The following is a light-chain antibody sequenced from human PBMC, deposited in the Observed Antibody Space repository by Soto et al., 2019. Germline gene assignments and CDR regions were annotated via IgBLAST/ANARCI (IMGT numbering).Light chain of an antibody. V-gene: IGKV3-20*01. CDR2: GAS. J-gene: IGKJ5*01. CDR1: QSVSSGY. Sequence: EIVFTQSPGTLSLSPGERATLSCTASQSVSSGYLACYQQKPAQAPRLLIYGASSRATGIPDRFSGSGSGTDFTLTISRLEPEDFAVYYCQQYGSSPPITFGQGTRLEIK. CDR3: QQYGSSPPIT.